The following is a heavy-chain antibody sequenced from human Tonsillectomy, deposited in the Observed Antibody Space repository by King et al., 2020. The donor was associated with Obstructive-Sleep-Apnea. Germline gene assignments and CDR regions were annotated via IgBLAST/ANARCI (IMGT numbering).Heavy chain of an antibody. D-gene: IGHD1-26*01. CDR1: EYSFTNYW. CDR3: VRQFAGHIVHAFDI. CDR2: IYPADSDT. Sequence: VQLVESGAEVNKPGESLVISCKPSEYSFTNYWIGWVRQMPGKGLEWMGIIYPADSDTRYSPSFQGQVTISADRSTSTAYLQWSSLQASDTAMYYCVRQFAGHIVHAFDIWGQGTMVTVSS. V-gene: IGHV5-51*01. J-gene: IGHJ3*02.